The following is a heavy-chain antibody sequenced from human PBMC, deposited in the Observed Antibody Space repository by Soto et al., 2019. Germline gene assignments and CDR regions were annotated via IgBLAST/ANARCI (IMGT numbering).Heavy chain of an antibody. CDR3: AALIADYGDYEGAFDI. Sequence: QMQLVQSGPEVKKPGTSVKVSCKASGFTFTSSAMQWVRQARGQRLERIGWIVVGSGNTNYAQKFQERVTITRDMSTSTAYMELSSLRSEDTAVYYCAALIADYGDYEGAFDIWGQGTMVTVSS. D-gene: IGHD4-17*01. J-gene: IGHJ3*02. CDR2: IVVGSGNT. CDR1: GFTFTSSA. V-gene: IGHV1-58*02.